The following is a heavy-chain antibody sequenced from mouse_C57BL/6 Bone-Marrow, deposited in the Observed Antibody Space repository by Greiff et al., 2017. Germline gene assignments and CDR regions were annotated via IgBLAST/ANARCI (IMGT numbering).Heavy chain of an antibody. CDR3: ARGEVTTVDIDY. Sequence: QVQLQQSGAELARPGASVKLSCKASGYTFTSYGISWVKQRTGQGLEWIGEISPRSGNTNYNEKFKGKATLTADKSSSTAYMELRSLTSEDSAVYFCARGEVTTVDIDYWGQGTTLTVSS. D-gene: IGHD2-2*01. CDR1: GYTFTSYG. V-gene: IGHV1-81*01. J-gene: IGHJ2*01. CDR2: ISPRSGNT.